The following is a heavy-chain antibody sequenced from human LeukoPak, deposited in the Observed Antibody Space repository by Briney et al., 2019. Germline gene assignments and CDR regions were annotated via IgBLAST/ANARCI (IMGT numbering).Heavy chain of an antibody. CDR2: INYRGST. V-gene: IGHV4-34*01. Sequence: SETLSPTCAAYGGSFSGNYWSWVRQPPGKGLEWIGEINYRGSTNYNPSLKSRVTISVDTSKNQFSLKVNSVTAADTAVYYCARVPESVGINYFDSWGQGTLVTVSS. J-gene: IGHJ4*02. D-gene: IGHD1-26*01. CDR3: ARVPESVGINYFDS. CDR1: GGSFSGNY.